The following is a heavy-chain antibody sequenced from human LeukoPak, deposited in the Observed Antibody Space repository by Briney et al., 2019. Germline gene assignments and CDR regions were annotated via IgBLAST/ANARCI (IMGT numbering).Heavy chain of an antibody. J-gene: IGHJ4*02. CDR3: ARDYLTGYYPSPGFDY. CDR2: IISSSSTI. CDR1: GFTFSSYS. V-gene: IGHV3-48*01. D-gene: IGHD3-9*01. Sequence: GGALRLSCAASGFTFSSYSMNWVRQAPGKGREWVSYIISSSSTIYYADSVKGRFTISRDNAKNSMYLQMNSLRAKDTAVYYCARDYLTGYYPSPGFDYLGQGTLVTVSS.